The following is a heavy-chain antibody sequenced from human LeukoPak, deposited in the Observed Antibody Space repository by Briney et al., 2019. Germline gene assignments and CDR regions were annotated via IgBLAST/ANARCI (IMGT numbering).Heavy chain of an antibody. D-gene: IGHD6-13*01. V-gene: IGHV3-48*01. CDR3: ARERSQQLVLDWFDP. CDR2: ISSSSSTI. CDR1: GFIFSTYE. J-gene: IGHJ5*02. Sequence: PGGSLRLSCAASGFIFSTYEMNWVRQAPGKGLEWVSYISSSSSTIYYADSVKGRFTISRDNAKTSLYLQMNSLRAEDTAVYYCARERSQQLVLDWFDPWGQGTLVTVSS.